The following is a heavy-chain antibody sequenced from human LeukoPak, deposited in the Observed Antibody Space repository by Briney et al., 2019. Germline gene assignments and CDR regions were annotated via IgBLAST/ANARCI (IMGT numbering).Heavy chain of an antibody. Sequence: GASVKVSCKASGYTFTGYCMHWVRQAPGQGLEWMGWINPNSGGTNYAQKFQGRVTMTRDTSISTAYMELSRLRSDDTAVYYCARSDIVVVPAAHDYWGQGTLVTVSS. CDR1: GYTFTGYC. V-gene: IGHV1-2*02. D-gene: IGHD2-2*01. CDR3: ARSDIVVVPAAHDY. CDR2: INPNSGGT. J-gene: IGHJ4*02.